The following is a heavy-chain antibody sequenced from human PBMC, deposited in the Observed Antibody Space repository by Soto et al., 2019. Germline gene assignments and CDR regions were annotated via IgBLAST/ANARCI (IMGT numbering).Heavy chain of an antibody. D-gene: IGHD1-26*01. CDR2: INHSGST. CDR1: GGSFSGYY. V-gene: IGHV4-34*01. Sequence: KPSETLTLTCAVYGGSFSGYYWSWIRQPPGKGREWIGEINHSGSTNYNPSLKSRVTISVDTSKNQFSLKLSSVTAADRAVYYCASSGSPYDAFDIWGQGTMVTGSS. J-gene: IGHJ3*02. CDR3: ASSGSPYDAFDI.